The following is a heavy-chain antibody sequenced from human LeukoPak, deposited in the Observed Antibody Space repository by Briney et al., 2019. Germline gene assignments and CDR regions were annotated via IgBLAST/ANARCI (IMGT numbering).Heavy chain of an antibody. V-gene: IGHV1-69*13. J-gene: IGHJ6*02. CDR2: IIPIFGTA. CDR3: ARDPDYDILTGYYSSGMDV. Sequence: SVKVSCKASGGTFSSYAISWVRQAPGQGLEWMGGIIPIFGTANYAQKFQGRVTITADESTSTAYMELSSLRPEDTAVYYCARDPDYDILTGYYSSGMDVWGQGTTVTVSS. D-gene: IGHD3-9*01. CDR1: GGTFSSYA.